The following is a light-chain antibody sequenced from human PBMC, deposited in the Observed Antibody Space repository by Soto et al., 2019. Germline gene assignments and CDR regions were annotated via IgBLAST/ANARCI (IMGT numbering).Light chain of an antibody. CDR3: QQYGSSPT. CDR1: QSVSSSF. J-gene: IGKJ1*01. V-gene: IGKV3-20*01. Sequence: EIVLTQSPGTLSLSPGERATLSCRASQSVSSSFLAWYQQKPDQAPRLLIYGASSRATGIPDRFSGSGSGTDFTLTSSRLEPEDFAVYYCQQYGSSPTFGQGTKVEIK. CDR2: GAS.